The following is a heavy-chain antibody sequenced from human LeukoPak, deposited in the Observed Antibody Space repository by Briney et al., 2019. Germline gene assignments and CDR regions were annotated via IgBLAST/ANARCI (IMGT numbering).Heavy chain of an antibody. CDR2: MSYDGSNK. CDR3: AKMHSGSSLGAFDI. V-gene: IGHV3-30*18. D-gene: IGHD1-26*01. CDR1: GFTFSSYG. Sequence: GGSLRLSCAASGFTFSSYGMHWVRQAPGKGLEWVAVMSYDGSNKYYGDSVKGRFTISRDNSNKTLYLQMNSLRAEDTAVYFCAKMHSGSSLGAFDIWGQGTMVTVSS. J-gene: IGHJ3*02.